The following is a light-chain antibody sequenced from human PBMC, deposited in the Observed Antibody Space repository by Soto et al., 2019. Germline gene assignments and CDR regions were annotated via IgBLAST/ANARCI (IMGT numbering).Light chain of an antibody. CDR2: DAS. Sequence: IQMTQSPSSLAASVGDRITITCRASQTISTYVNWYRQKSGAAPELLLYDASTLQGGVPSRFSGGPSGPDFTLTISSLQLEDFATYYCQQTYNTPLTFGQGTKVDIK. CDR1: QTISTY. J-gene: IGKJ1*01. CDR3: QQTYNTPLT. V-gene: IGKV1-39*01.